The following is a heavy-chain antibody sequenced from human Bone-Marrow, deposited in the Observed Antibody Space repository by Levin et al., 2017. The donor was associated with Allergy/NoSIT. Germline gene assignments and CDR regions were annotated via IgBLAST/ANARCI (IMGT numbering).Heavy chain of an antibody. Sequence: LSLTCAASGFIFSNYGIHWVRQAPGRALEWVASIWNVGNDKYYADSVKGRFTIYRDNYKNTVFLQMNSLRAEDTALYYCARDRDYGDYGIDYWGQGTLVTVSS. D-gene: IGHD4-17*01. CDR3: ARDRDYGDYGIDY. J-gene: IGHJ4*02. V-gene: IGHV3-33*01. CDR1: GFIFSNYG. CDR2: IWNVGNDK.